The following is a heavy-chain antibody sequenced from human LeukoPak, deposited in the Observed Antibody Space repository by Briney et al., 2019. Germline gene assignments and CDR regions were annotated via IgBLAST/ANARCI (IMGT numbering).Heavy chain of an antibody. Sequence: PSETLSLTCTVSGGSISSSSYYWGWIRQPPGKGLEWIGSIYYSGSTYYNPSLKSRVTISVDTSKNQFSLKLSSVTAADTAVYYCARIGQSIAVGGMVLWDAFDIWGQGTMVTVSS. D-gene: IGHD6-19*01. CDR3: ARIGQSIAVGGMVLWDAFDI. V-gene: IGHV4-39*01. CDR1: GGSISSSSYY. J-gene: IGHJ3*02. CDR2: IYYSGST.